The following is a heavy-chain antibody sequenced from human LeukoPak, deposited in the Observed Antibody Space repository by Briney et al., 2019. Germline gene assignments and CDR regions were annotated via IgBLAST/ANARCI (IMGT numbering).Heavy chain of an antibody. D-gene: IGHD2-2*01. CDR1: GYTFTCYG. CDR3: ARDSPHIVVVPAAMDY. J-gene: IGHJ4*02. V-gene: IGHV1-18*01. CDR2: ISAYNGNT. Sequence: ASVKVSCKASGYTFTCYGISWVRQAPGQGLEWTGWISAYNGNTNYAQKLQGRVTMTTDTSTSTAYMELRSLRSDDTAVYYCARDSPHIVVVPAAMDYWGQGTLVTVSS.